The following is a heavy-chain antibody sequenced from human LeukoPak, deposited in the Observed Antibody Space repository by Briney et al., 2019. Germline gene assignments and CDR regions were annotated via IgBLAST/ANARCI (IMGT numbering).Heavy chain of an antibody. D-gene: IGHD1-7*01. CDR2: INPNSGGT. CDR1: GYTFTSYG. V-gene: IGHV1-2*02. J-gene: IGHJ6*02. Sequence: ASVKVSCKASGYTFTSYGISWVRQAPGQGLEWMGWINPNSGGTNYAQKFQGRVTMTRDTSISTAYMELSRLRSDDTAVYYCARSSTGTTLAYYYYGMDVWGQGTTVTVSS. CDR3: ARSSTGTTLAYYYYGMDV.